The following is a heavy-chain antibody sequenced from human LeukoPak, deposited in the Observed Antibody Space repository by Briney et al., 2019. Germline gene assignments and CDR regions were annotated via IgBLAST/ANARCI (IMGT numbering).Heavy chain of an antibody. J-gene: IGHJ3*02. CDR1: GGSFSGYY. V-gene: IGHV4-34*01. CDR3: ARGLRRDYYDSSGYYSAPFDI. D-gene: IGHD3-22*01. Sequence: PSETLSLTCAVYGGSFSGYYWSWIRQPPGKGLEWIGEINHSGSTNYNPSLKSRVTIPVDTSKNQFSLKLSSVTAADTAVYYCARGLRRDYYDSSGYYSAPFDIWGQGTMVTVSS. CDR2: INHSGST.